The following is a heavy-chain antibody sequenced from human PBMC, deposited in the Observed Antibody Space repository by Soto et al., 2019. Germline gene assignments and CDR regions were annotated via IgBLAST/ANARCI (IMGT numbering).Heavy chain of an antibody. D-gene: IGHD3-10*01. CDR2: ISYDGSNK. CDR3: AKAGYYGSGKSLDY. CDR1: GFTFSSYG. Sequence: PGGSLRLSCAASGFTFSSYGMHWVRQAPGKGLEWVAVISYDGSNKYYADTVKGRFTISRDNSKNTLYLQMNSLRAEDTAVYYCAKAGYYGSGKSLDYWGQGTLVTVSS. V-gene: IGHV3-30*18. J-gene: IGHJ4*02.